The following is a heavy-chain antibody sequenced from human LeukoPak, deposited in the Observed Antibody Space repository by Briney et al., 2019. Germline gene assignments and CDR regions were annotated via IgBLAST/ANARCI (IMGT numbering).Heavy chain of an antibody. D-gene: IGHD3-16*01. J-gene: IGHJ4*02. Sequence: ASVKVSCKASGYTFTGYYMHWVRQAPGQGLEWMGWINHNSGGTNYAQKFQGRSTMTRDTSISTAYMELSRLRSDDTAVYYCVVYVWGAHFDYWGQGTLVTVSS. V-gene: IGHV1-2*02. CDR1: GYTFTGYY. CDR3: VVYVWGAHFDY. CDR2: INHNSGGT.